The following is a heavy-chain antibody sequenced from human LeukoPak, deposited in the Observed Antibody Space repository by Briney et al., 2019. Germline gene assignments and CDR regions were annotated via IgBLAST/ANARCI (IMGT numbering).Heavy chain of an antibody. CDR3: AHSEAAMVLVHGWFDP. CDR1: GGSISSYYW. D-gene: IGHD2-2*01. J-gene: IGHJ5*02. V-gene: IGHV2-5*08. CDR2: IYWDDDK. Sequence: TLSLTCTVSGGSISSYYWSWIRQPPGKALEWLALIYWDDDKRYSPSLKSRLTITKGTSKNQVVLTMTNMDPVDTATYYCAHSEAAMVLVHGWFDPWGQGTLVTVSS.